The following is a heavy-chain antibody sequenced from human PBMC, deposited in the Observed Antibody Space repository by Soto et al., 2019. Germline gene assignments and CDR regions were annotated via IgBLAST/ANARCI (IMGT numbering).Heavy chain of an antibody. CDR1: GGSISSSNW. Sequence: SETLSLTCAVSGGSISSSNWWSWVRQPPGKGLEWIGEIYHSGSTNYNPSLKSRVTISVDTSKSQFSLKLSSVTAADTAVYYCARGRWLRSSFDYWGQGTLVTVS. V-gene: IGHV4-4*02. J-gene: IGHJ4*02. CDR3: ARGRWLRSSFDY. D-gene: IGHD3-10*01. CDR2: IYHSGST.